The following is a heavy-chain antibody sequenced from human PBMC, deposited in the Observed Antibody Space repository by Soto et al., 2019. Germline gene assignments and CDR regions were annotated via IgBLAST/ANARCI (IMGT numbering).Heavy chain of an antibody. V-gene: IGHV1-18*01. J-gene: IGHJ1*01. CDR3: ARDTESNRYNV. CDR1: GYTFSTIG. CDR2: IKPDNGNR. Sequence: ASVKVSCKTSGYTFSTIGISWVRPAPGQGLEGVGWIKPDNGNRKSAQRLQGRGTFTTDTSASTAYMEVRSLASDDTAMYYCARDTESNRYNVWGQGTLVTVSS. D-gene: IGHD1-20*01.